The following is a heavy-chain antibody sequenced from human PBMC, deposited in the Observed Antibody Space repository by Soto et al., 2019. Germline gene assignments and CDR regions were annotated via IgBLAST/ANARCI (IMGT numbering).Heavy chain of an antibody. J-gene: IGHJ4*02. CDR2: INHSGST. V-gene: IGHV4-59*12. D-gene: IGHD6-19*01. Sequence: SETLSLTCTVSGGSISSYYWSWIRQPPGKGLEWIGYINHSGSTNYNPSLKSRVTISVDTSKNQFSLKLSSVTAADTAVYYCARGEWLVRIFDYWGQGTLVTVSS. CDR1: GGSISSYY. CDR3: ARGEWLVRIFDY.